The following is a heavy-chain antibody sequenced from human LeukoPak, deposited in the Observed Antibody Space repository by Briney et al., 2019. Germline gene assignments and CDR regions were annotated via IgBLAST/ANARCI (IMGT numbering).Heavy chain of an antibody. D-gene: IGHD3-22*01. V-gene: IGHV4-34*01. CDR1: GGSFSGYY. CDR3: ARSGTGLLRYYFDY. Sequence: SETLSLTCAVYGGSFSGYYWSWIRQPPGKGLEWIGEISHSGSTNYNPSLKSRVTISVDTSKNQFSLKLSSVTAADTAVYYCARSGTGLLRYYFDYWGQGTLITVSS. CDR2: ISHSGST. J-gene: IGHJ4*02.